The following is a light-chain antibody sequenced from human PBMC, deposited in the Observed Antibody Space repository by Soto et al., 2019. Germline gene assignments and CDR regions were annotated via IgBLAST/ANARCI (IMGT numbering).Light chain of an antibody. CDR3: CSYADNYFYV. CDR2: DVT. V-gene: IGLV2-11*01. J-gene: IGLJ1*01. CDR1: SNDVGAYHY. Sequence: QSVLTQPRSVSGSPGRSVTISCTGTSNDVGAYHYVSWYQHHPGKAPKLIIYDVTQRPSGIPDRFSGSKSGNTASLTISGLQADDEADYHCCSYADNYFYVFGTGTKVTVL.